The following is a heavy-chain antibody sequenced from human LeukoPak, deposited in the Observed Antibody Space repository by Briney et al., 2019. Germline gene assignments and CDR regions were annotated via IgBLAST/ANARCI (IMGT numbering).Heavy chain of an antibody. CDR3: ARNLGYCSSTSCYSAFDI. CDR2: IYTSGST. D-gene: IGHD2-2*02. Sequence: KSSETLSLTCTVSGGSISSGSYYWSWIRQPAGKGLEWIGRIYTSGSTNYNPSLKSRVTISVDTSKNQFSLKLSSVTAADTAVYYCARNLGYCSSTSCYSAFDIWGQGTVVTVSS. CDR1: GGSISSGSYY. V-gene: IGHV4-61*02. J-gene: IGHJ3*02.